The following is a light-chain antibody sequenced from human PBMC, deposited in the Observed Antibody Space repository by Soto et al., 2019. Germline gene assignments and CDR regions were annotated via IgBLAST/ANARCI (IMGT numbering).Light chain of an antibody. J-gene: IGLJ3*02. V-gene: IGLV1-40*01. CDR2: GNN. CDR1: SSNIGAGYD. Sequence: QLVLTQPPSVSGAPGLRVTISCTESSSNIGAGYDVHWYQQLPGTAPKLLIHGNNNRPSGVPDRFSGSKSGTSASLAITGLQAEDEADYYCQSYDTSLSGVVFGGGTKLTVL. CDR3: QSYDTSLSGVV.